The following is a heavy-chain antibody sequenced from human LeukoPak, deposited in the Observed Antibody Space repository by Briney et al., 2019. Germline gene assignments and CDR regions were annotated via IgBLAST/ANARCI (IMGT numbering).Heavy chain of an antibody. D-gene: IGHD2-15*01. CDR1: GGSISSYY. J-gene: IGHJ5*02. CDR2: IYYSGST. Sequence: SETLSLTCSVSGGSISSYYWGWIRQPPGKGLEWIGSIYYSGSTYYNPSLKSRVTISVDTSKNQFSLKLSSVTAADTAVYYCARVKIVVVVAAIGWWFDPWGQGTLVTVSS. CDR3: ARVKIVVVVAAIGWWFDP. V-gene: IGHV4-39*07.